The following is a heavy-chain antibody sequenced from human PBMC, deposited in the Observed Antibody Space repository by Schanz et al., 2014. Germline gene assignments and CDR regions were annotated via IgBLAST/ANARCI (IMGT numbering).Heavy chain of an antibody. J-gene: IGHJ4*02. CDR3: ARAHGNNWYGKGLDY. D-gene: IGHD1-1*01. CDR1: GFTFSTYA. Sequence: EVQLLDSGGGLVQPGGSLRLSCAASGFTFSTYAMSWVRQAPGKGLEWVSAISGSGGSTYYADSVKGRFTISRDNSKNTLYLQMNSLRAEDTAVYYCARAHGNNWYGKGLDYWGQGTQVTVSS. V-gene: IGHV3-23*01. CDR2: ISGSGGST.